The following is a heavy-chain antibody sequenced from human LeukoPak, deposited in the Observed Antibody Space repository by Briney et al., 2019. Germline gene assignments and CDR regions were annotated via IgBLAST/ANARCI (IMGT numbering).Heavy chain of an antibody. CDR3: ARGNIAGVVTSDWFDP. CDR2: INHSGST. J-gene: IGHJ5*02. D-gene: IGHD3-3*01. CDR1: GGSFSGYY. Sequence: SETLSLTCAVYGGSFSGYYWSWIRQPPGKGLEWIGEINHSGSTNYNPSLKSRVTISVDTSKNQFSLKLSSVTAADTAVYYCARGNIAGVVTSDWFDPWGQGTLATVSS. V-gene: IGHV4-34*01.